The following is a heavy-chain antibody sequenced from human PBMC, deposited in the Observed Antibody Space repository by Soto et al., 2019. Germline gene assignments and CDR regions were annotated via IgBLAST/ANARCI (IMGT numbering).Heavy chain of an antibody. CDR1: GGTFSSYT. D-gene: IGHD1-1*01. J-gene: IGHJ4*02. V-gene: IGHV1-69*02. CDR3: ARYLEGDFSLDY. CDR2: IIPILGIA. Sequence: QVQLVQSGAEVKKPGSSVKVSCKASGGTFSSYTISWVRQAPGQGLEWMGRIIPILGIANYAQKFQGRVTITADKSTSTADMELSSLRSEDTAVYYCARYLEGDFSLDYWGQGTLVTVSS.